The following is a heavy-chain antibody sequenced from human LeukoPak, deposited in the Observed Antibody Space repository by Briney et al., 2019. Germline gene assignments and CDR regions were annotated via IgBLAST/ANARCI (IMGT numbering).Heavy chain of an antibody. Sequence: PGGSLGLSCAASGFTFSSYSMNWVRQAPGKGLEWVANIKQDGSEKYYVDSVKGRFTISRDNAKNSLYLQMNSLRAEDTAVYYCARDQAGTDYWGQGTLVTVSS. CDR2: IKQDGSEK. J-gene: IGHJ4*02. V-gene: IGHV3-7*01. CDR1: GFTFSSYS. CDR3: ARDQAGTDY. D-gene: IGHD3-10*01.